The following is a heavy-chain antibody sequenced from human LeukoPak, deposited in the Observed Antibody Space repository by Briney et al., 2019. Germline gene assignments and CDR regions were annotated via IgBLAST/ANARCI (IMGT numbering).Heavy chain of an antibody. D-gene: IGHD4-17*01. V-gene: IGHV3-48*01. CDR1: GFTFSSYS. Sequence: GGSLRLSCAASGFTFSSYSMNWVRQAPGKGLEWVSYISSSSSTIYYADSVKGRFTISRDNAKNSLYLQMNSLRAEDTAVYSCARGDYGDYWNYYYMDVWGKGTTVTVSS. J-gene: IGHJ6*03. CDR2: ISSSSSTI. CDR3: ARGDYGDYWNYYYMDV.